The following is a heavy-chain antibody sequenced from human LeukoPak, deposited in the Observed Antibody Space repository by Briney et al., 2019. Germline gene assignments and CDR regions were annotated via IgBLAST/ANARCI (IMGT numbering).Heavy chain of an antibody. Sequence: GGSLRLSCAASGFTFSSYAMSWVRQAPGKGLEWVSSISGSGGSTYYADSVKGRFTISRDNSKNTLYLQMNSLRAEDTAVYYCAKAPASGGRNNWFDPWGQGTLVTVSS. CDR3: AKAPASGGRNNWFDP. D-gene: IGHD2-15*01. V-gene: IGHV3-23*01. CDR1: GFTFSSYA. CDR2: ISGSGGST. J-gene: IGHJ5*02.